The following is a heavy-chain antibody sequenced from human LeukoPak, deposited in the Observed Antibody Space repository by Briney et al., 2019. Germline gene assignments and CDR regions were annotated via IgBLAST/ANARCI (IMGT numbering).Heavy chain of an antibody. D-gene: IGHD3-9*01. CDR3: ARRGLRYFDWLSSGWFDP. J-gene: IGHJ5*02. CDR1: GGSFSGYY. CDR2: INHSGST. Sequence: SETLSLTCAVYGGSFSGYYWSWIRQPPGKGLEWIGEINHSGSTNYNPSLKSRVTISVDTSKNQFSLKLSSVAAADTAVYYCARRGLRYFDWLSSGWFDPWGQGTLVTVSS. V-gene: IGHV4-34*01.